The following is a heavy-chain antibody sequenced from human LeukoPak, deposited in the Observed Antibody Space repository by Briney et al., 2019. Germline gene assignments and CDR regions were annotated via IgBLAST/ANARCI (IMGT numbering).Heavy chain of an antibody. Sequence: AGGSLRVSCAASGFSFSKYGMNWVRQAPGKGLEWVAFIHADGTKIYYRESVKGRFTVSRDNSNNILYLQMNGLTPEDTAIYFYAKDRVAAALYFDSWGQGTLVSVSS. D-gene: IGHD6-13*01. V-gene: IGHV3-30*02. CDR2: IHADGTKI. CDR1: GFSFSKYG. J-gene: IGHJ4*02. CDR3: AKDRVAAALYFDS.